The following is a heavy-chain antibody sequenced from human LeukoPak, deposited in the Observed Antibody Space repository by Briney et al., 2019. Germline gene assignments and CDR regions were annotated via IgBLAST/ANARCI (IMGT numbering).Heavy chain of an antibody. CDR3: ARHAWDPVLGDLYYSYYMDV. V-gene: IGHV4-34*01. CDR2: INHSGST. Sequence: PSETLSLTCAVYGGSFSGYCWSWIRQSPGKGLEWIGEINHSGSTNYNPSLKSRVTISVDTSKNQFSLKVRSVTAADTAVYYCARHAWDPVLGDLYYSYYMDVWGKGPTVTVSS. J-gene: IGHJ6*03. D-gene: IGHD3-16*01. CDR1: GGSFSGYC.